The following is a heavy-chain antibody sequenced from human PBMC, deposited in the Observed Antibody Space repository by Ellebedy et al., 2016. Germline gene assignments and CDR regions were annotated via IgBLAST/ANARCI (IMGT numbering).Heavy chain of an antibody. CDR1: GGSFSIYY. CDR2: IYYSGST. D-gene: IGHD6-19*01. CDR3: AREVAVAGTAHNWFDP. J-gene: IGHJ5*02. Sequence: SETLSLTCTVSGGSFSIYYWIWIRQPPGKVLEWIGFIYYSGSTNYNPSLKSRVTISVETSKNQFSLKLSSVTAADTAVYYCAREVAVAGTAHNWFDPWGQGTLVTVSS. V-gene: IGHV4-59*01.